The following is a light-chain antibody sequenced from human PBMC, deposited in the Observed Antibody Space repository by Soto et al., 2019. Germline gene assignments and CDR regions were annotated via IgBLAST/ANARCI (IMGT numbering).Light chain of an antibody. Sequence: QSVLTQPPSASGTPGQRVTISCYGSSSNVGSNSVNWFQQLPGAAPKLLIYSNNRRPSGVPDRFSGSKSGTSASLAISGLQSEDEADYYCAAWDDSLNGAVFGGGTQLTVL. V-gene: IGLV1-44*01. J-gene: IGLJ7*01. CDR1: SSNVGSNS. CDR3: AAWDDSLNGAV. CDR2: SNN.